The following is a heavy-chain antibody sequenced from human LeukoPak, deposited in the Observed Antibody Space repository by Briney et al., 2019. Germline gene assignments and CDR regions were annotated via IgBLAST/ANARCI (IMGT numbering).Heavy chain of an antibody. J-gene: IGHJ5*02. CDR1: GYTFTGYY. CDR3: ARDLGSSSWSDWFDP. D-gene: IGHD6-13*01. CDR2: INPNSGGT. Sequence: ASVKVSCKASGYTFTGYYMHWVRQAPGQGLEWMGWINPNSGGTNYAQKFQGRVTMTRDTSISTAYMELSRLRSDDTAVYYCARDLGSSSWSDWFDPWGQGTLVTVSS. V-gene: IGHV1-2*02.